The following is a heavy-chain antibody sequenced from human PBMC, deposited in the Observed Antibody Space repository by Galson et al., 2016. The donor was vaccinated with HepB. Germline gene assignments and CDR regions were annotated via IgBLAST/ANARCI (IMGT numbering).Heavy chain of an antibody. CDR2: ITHTADTT. Sequence: SLRLSCAASGFTFSSFAMNWFRQAPGKGLEWVSSITHTADTTYYADSVRGRFTISRDNSKNTLYLQMNSLRVEDTALYYCTRGRTVDFGDYFDYWGQGTLVTVSS. CDR1: GFTFSSFA. V-gene: IGHV3-23*01. CDR3: TRGRTVDFGDYFDY. D-gene: IGHD4-17*01. J-gene: IGHJ4*02.